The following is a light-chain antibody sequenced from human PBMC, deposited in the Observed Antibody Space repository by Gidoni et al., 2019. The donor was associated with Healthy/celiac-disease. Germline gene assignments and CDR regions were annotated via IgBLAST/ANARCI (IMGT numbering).Light chain of an antibody. V-gene: IGKV1-33*01. Sequence: DIQMTQSQSSLSASVGDRVTITCQASQDISNYLNWYQQKPGKAPKLLIYEASNLETGVPSRFSGSGSGTDFTFTIISLQPVDIATYYCQQYDNLPYSFGQGTKLEIK. CDR1: QDISNY. CDR3: QQYDNLPYS. CDR2: EAS. J-gene: IGKJ2*03.